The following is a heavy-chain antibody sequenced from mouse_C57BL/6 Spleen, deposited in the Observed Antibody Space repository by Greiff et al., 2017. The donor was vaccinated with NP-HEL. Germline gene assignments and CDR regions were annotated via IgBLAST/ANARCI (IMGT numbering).Heavy chain of an antibody. V-gene: IGHV1-54*01. Sequence: VQLQQSGAELVRPGTSVKVSCKASGYAFTNYLIEWVKQRPGQGLEWIGVINPGSGGTNYNETFKGKATLTADKSSSTAYMQLSSLTSEDSAVYFCAREGALYYDYDVGFAYWGQGTLVTVSA. CDR1: GYAFTNYL. D-gene: IGHD2-4*01. CDR2: INPGSGGT. CDR3: AREGALYYDYDVGFAY. J-gene: IGHJ3*01.